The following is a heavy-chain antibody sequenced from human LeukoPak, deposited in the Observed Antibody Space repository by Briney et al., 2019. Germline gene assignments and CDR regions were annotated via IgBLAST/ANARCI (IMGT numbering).Heavy chain of an antibody. CDR3: ARGIAAAAVTKFDY. V-gene: IGHV5-51*01. CDR2: IYPGDFDT. CDR1: GYSFTNSW. J-gene: IGHJ4*02. Sequence: GESLKISCKGSGYSFTNSWIGWVRQMPGKGLEWMGIIYPGDFDTSYSPSFQGQITISANKSISTAYLQWSSLRASDTAMYYCARGIAAAAVTKFDYWGQGTLATVSS. D-gene: IGHD6-13*01.